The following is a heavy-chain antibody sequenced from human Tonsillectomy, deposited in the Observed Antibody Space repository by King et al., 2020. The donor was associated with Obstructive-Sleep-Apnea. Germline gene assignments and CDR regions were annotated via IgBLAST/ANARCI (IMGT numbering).Heavy chain of an antibody. Sequence: QLQESGPGLVKPSQTLSLTCSVSGGSISSGGYYWSWIRQHPGKGLEWIGSMYYSGSTYYDPSLKSRVTISVDTSKNQFSLKLSSVTAADTAVYYCARAFQTAVAFDYWGQGTLVTVSS. CDR2: MYYSGST. V-gene: IGHV4-31*03. CDR1: GGSISSGGYY. D-gene: IGHD2-2*01. CDR3: ARAFQTAVAFDY. J-gene: IGHJ4*02.